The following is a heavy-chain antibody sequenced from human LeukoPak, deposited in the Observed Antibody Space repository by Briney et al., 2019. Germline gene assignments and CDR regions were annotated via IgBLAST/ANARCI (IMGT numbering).Heavy chain of an antibody. J-gene: IGHJ4*02. Sequence: PSETLSLTCIVSGGAISSGGYSWSWIRQPPGKGLEWIGYIYYSGSTNYNPSLKSRVTISVDTSKNQFSLKLSSVTAADTAVYYCARMGYYGSGRPKLNFDYWGQGTLVTVSS. V-gene: IGHV4-61*08. CDR3: ARMGYYGSGRPKLNFDY. CDR2: IYYSGST. D-gene: IGHD3-10*01. CDR1: GGAISSGGYS.